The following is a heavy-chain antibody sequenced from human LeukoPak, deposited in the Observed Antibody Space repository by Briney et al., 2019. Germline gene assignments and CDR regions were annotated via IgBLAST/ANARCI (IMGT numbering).Heavy chain of an antibody. CDR1: GFTFDDYA. J-gene: IGHJ3*02. D-gene: IGHD2-2*01. CDR3: AKDAVVVPAAISAFAFDI. CDR2: ISWNSGSI. Sequence: GGSLRLSCAASGFTFDDYAMHWVRQAPGKGLEWVSGISWNSGSIGYADSVKGRFTISRDNAKNSLYLQMNSLRAEDTALYYCAKDAVVVPAAISAFAFDIWGQGTMVTVSS. V-gene: IGHV3-9*01.